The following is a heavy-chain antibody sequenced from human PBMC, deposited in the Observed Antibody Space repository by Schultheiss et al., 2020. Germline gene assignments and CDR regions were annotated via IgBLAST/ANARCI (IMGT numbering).Heavy chain of an antibody. D-gene: IGHD4-23*01. V-gene: IGHV3-21*01. CDR2: ISSSSSYI. J-gene: IGHJ3*02. CDR1: GFTFSSYG. CDR3: ARDRGGAFDI. Sequence: WGSMRLSCAASGFTFSSYGMHWVRQAPGKGLVWVSSISSSSSYIYYADSVKGRFTISRDNSKNTLYLQMNSLRAEDTAVYYCARDRGGAFDIWGQGTMVTVSS.